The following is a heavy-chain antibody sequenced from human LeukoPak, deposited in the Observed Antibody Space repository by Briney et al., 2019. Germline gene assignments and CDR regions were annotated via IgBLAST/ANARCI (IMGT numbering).Heavy chain of an antibody. Sequence: SETLSLTCTVSGYSISSGYYWGWIRQPPGKGLEWIGSFYHSGSTYYNPSLRSRVTISVDTSKNHFSLKVRSVIDADTAVYYCARAPPVMFVFSHYYYYYMDVWGKGTTVTVSS. CDR3: ARAPPVMFVFSHYYYYYMDV. CDR2: FYHSGST. CDR1: GYSISSGYY. J-gene: IGHJ6*03. D-gene: IGHD3-16*01. V-gene: IGHV4-38-2*02.